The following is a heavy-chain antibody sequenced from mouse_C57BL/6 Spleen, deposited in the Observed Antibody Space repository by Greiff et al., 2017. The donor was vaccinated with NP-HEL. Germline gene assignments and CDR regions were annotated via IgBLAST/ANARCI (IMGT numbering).Heavy chain of an antibody. CDR2: ISSGSSTI. CDR3: ARTIYYDYDGWFAY. D-gene: IGHD2-4*01. Sequence: EVMLVESGGGLVKPGGSLKLSCAASGFTFSDYGMHWVRQAPEKGLEWVAYISSGSSTIYYADTVKGRFTISRDNAKNTLFLQMTSLRSEDTAMYYCARTIYYDYDGWFAYWGQGTLVTVSA. CDR1: GFTFSDYG. V-gene: IGHV5-17*01. J-gene: IGHJ3*01.